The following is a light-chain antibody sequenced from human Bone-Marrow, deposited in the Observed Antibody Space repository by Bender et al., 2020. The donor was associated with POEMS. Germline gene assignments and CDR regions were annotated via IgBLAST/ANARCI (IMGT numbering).Light chain of an antibody. CDR1: SSDVGSSDL. CDR3: CSYAGSHTWK. V-gene: IGLV2-23*02. CDR2: EVH. J-gene: IGLJ3*02. Sequence: QSALTQPASVSGSPGQSITISCTGTSSDVGSSDLVSWYQQHPGKAPKVMIYEVHQRPSGISDRFSGFKSGDTASLTISGIQAEDEADYYCCSYAGSHTWKFGGGTKLTVL.